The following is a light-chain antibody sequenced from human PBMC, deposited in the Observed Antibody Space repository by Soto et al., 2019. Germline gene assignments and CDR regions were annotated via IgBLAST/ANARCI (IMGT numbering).Light chain of an antibody. CDR3: QQLNTYPWT. J-gene: IGKJ1*01. V-gene: IGKV1-9*01. Sequence: IQLTQSPSSLSASVGDRVSITCRARQGINSYLAWYRQKPGKAPELLIYAASTLLRGVPSRFSGSASGTDFTLTISSLRPEDFATYYCQQLNTYPWTFGQGTKVEIK. CDR1: QGINSY. CDR2: AAS.